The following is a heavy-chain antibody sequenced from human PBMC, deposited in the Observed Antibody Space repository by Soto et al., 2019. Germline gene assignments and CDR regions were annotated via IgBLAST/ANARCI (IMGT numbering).Heavy chain of an antibody. D-gene: IGHD1-26*01. CDR2: INAGNGNT. Sequence: ASVKVSCKASGYTFTSYAMHWVRQAPGQRLEWMGWINAGNGNTKYSQKFQGRVTITRDTSASTAYMELSSLRSEDTAVYYCAGEFAMYGRYYFAAYDAFDIWGQGTLVTVSS. CDR3: AGEFAMYGRYYFAAYDAFDI. V-gene: IGHV1-3*01. J-gene: IGHJ3*02. CDR1: GYTFTSYA.